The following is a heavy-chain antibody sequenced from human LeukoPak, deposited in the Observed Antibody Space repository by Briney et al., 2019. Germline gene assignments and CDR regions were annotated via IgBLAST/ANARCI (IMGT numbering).Heavy chain of an antibody. V-gene: IGHV3-21*05. Sequence: GGSLRLSCAASGFTFSTYTMNWVRQAPGKGLEWVSYISSSGSDKYYPDSVKGRFTISRDNAKNSLYLQMNSLRAEDTAVYYCARRTSGAFAIWGQGTKVTVSS. CDR2: ISSSGSDK. CDR3: ARRTSGAFAI. J-gene: IGHJ3*02. CDR1: GFTFSTYT.